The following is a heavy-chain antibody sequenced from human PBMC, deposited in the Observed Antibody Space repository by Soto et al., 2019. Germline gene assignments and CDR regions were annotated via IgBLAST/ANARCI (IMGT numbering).Heavy chain of an antibody. D-gene: IGHD3-22*01. CDR3: ARQDYYDSSGTRLIDY. CDR2: IYPGDSDT. V-gene: IGHV5-51*01. CDR1: GYSFTSYW. J-gene: IGHJ4*02. Sequence: GESLKISCKGSGYSFTSYWIGWVRQMPGKGLEWMGIIYPGDSDTRYSPSFQGQVTISADKSISTAYLQWSSLKASDTAMYYCARQDYYDSSGTRLIDYWGQGTLVTVSS.